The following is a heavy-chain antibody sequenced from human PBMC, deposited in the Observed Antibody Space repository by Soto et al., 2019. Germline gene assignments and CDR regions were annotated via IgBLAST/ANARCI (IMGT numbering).Heavy chain of an antibody. CDR3: ASNSYGYIFYEY. CDR2: IYYSATT. CDR1: GGSISSGDYY. Sequence: QVQLQESGPGLVKPSQTLSLTCTVSGGSISSGDYYWSWIRQPPGKGLECIGYIYYSATTYYNTSLKSRVTISVDTSKNQFSLKLSSVTAADTAVYYCASNSYGYIFYEYWGQGTLVTVSS. D-gene: IGHD5-18*01. J-gene: IGHJ4*02. V-gene: IGHV4-30-4*01.